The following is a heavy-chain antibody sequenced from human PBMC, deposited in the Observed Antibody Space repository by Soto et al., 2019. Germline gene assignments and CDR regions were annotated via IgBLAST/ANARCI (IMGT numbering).Heavy chain of an antibody. CDR1: GGSISSSSYY. D-gene: IGHD3-9*01. J-gene: IGHJ4*02. V-gene: IGHV4-39*01. CDR3: ARLAVLRYFDWLSRTDD. CDR2: IYYSGST. Sequence: SETLSLTCTVSGGSISSSSYYWGWIRQPPGKGLEWIGSIYYSGSTYYTPSLTSRVTISVDTSKNQFSLKLSSVTAADTAVYYCARLAVLRYFDWLSRTDDWGQGTLVTVSS.